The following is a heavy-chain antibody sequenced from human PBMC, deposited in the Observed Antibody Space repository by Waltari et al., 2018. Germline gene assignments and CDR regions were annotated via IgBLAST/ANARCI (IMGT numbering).Heavy chain of an antibody. CDR1: GGSFSGYY. D-gene: IGHD6-13*01. CDR2: INHSGST. V-gene: IGHV4-34*01. CDR3: ARSGPAADIDY. J-gene: IGHJ4*02. Sequence: QVQLQQWGAGLLKPSETLSLTCAVSGGSFSGYYCSWIRQPPGKGLEWIGEINHSGSTNYNPSLKSRVTISVDTSKNQFSLKLSSVTAADTAVYYCARSGPAADIDYWGQGTLVTVSS.